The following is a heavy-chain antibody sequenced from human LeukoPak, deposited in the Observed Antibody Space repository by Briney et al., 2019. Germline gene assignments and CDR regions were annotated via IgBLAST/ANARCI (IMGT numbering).Heavy chain of an antibody. CDR3: AKDYSTKQSLNWFDP. CDR1: GFTFSSYG. D-gene: IGHD2-21*01. Sequence: GSLRLSCAASGFTFSSYGMSWVRQAPGKGLEWVSAISGSGGSTYYADSVKGRFTTSRDNSKNTLYLQMNSLRAEDTAVYYCAKDYSTKQSLNWFDPWGQGTLVTVSS. CDR2: ISGSGGST. V-gene: IGHV3-23*01. J-gene: IGHJ5*02.